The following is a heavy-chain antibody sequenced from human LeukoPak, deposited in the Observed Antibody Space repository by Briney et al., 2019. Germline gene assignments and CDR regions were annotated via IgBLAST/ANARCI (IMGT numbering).Heavy chain of an antibody. J-gene: IGHJ4*02. V-gene: IGHV3-23*01. D-gene: IGHD3-16*01. CDR2: ISDSGVTE. CDR3: ANLNAPYWGNFDY. CDR1: GFTFSNYA. Sequence: GGSLRLSCVVSGFTFSNYAMTWVRQAPGQGLDWVSGISDSGVTEYYADSVKGRFTISRDNSKSTLYLQTNSLRAEDTAVYYCANLNAPYWGNFDYWGQGTLVTVSS.